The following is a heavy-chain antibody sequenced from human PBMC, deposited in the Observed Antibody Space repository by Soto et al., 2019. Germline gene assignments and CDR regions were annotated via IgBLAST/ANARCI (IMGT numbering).Heavy chain of an antibody. V-gene: IGHV3-7*01. Sequence: EVQVVESGGGLVQPGGSLRLSCAASGFTFSSYWMSWVRQAPGKGLEWVANIKEDGSEKNHVDSVKGQFTISRDNAKNSLYLQMNSLRAEDTAVYYCARERYYYGSGDYWGQGTLVTVSS. D-gene: IGHD3-10*01. J-gene: IGHJ4*02. CDR2: IKEDGSEK. CDR1: GFTFSSYW. CDR3: ARERYYYGSGDY.